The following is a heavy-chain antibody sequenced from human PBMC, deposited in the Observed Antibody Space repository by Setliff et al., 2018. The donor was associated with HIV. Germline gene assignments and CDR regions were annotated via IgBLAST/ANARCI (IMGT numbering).Heavy chain of an antibody. CDR3: ARRHYYDSSGSPGILDY. V-gene: IGHV1-3*01. CDR2: INAGNGNT. CDR1: GYTFTSYA. D-gene: IGHD3-22*01. J-gene: IGHJ4*02. Sequence: GASVKVSCKASGYTFTSYAMHWVRQAPGQRLEWMGWINAGNGNTKYSQKFQGRVTITRDTSASTAYMELSSLRSEDTAVYYCARRHYYDSSGSPGILDYWGQGTLVTVS.